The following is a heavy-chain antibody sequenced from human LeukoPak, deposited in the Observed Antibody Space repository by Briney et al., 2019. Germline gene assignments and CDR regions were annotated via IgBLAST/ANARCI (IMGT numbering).Heavy chain of an antibody. V-gene: IGHV4-30-2*01. Sequence: KPSETLSLTCTVSGGSISSGGYYWSWIRQPPGKGLEWIGYIYHSGSTYYNPSLKSRVTISVDRSKNQFSLKLSSVTAADTAVYYCAREGIYGSGSYHYWGQGTLVTVSS. CDR3: AREGIYGSGSYHY. J-gene: IGHJ4*02. D-gene: IGHD3-10*01. CDR2: IYHSGST. CDR1: GGSISSGGYY.